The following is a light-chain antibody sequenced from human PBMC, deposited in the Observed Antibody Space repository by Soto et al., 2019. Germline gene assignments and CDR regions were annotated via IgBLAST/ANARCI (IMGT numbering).Light chain of an antibody. Sequence: DIQLTQSPSFLSASVGDRVTISCRASQGIASYLVWYQQKSGKAPRLLIYAASSLESGVPSRFSGSGSGTEFTLTIASLQPEDVATYDCQQLNRYPYTFGQGTELEIK. CDR3: QQLNRYPYT. J-gene: IGKJ2*01. CDR1: QGIASY. CDR2: AAS. V-gene: IGKV1-9*01.